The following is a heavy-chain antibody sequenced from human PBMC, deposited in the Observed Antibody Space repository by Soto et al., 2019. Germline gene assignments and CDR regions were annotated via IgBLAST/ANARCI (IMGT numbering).Heavy chain of an antibody. CDR1: GGSISDSSCC. V-gene: IGHV4-39*01. J-gene: IGHJ4*02. D-gene: IGHD6-19*01. Sequence: SETQALTKTVAGGSISDSSCCWSWIRQPPGKGLEWIGSIYYSGSSYYNPSLKSRVTISVDTSKNQFSLKLSSVTAADTAVYYCARHTAVAGVFDYWGQGLLVTVSS. CDR2: IYYSGSS. CDR3: ARHTAVAGVFDY.